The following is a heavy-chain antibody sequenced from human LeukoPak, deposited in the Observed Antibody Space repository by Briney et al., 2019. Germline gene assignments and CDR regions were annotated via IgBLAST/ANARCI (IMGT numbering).Heavy chain of an antibody. D-gene: IGHD3-22*01. Sequence: SETLSLTCAVYGGSFSGYYWSWIRQPPGKGLEWIGEINHSGSTNYNPSLKSRVTISVDTSKNQFSLKLSSVTAADTAVYYCARNMSYYDSRPFDYWGQGTLVTVSS. CDR3: ARNMSYYDSRPFDY. CDR2: INHSGST. J-gene: IGHJ4*02. CDR1: GGSFSGYY. V-gene: IGHV4-34*01.